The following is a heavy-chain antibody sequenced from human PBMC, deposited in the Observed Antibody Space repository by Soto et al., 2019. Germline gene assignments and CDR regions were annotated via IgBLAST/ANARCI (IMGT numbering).Heavy chain of an antibody. CDR1: GFTFNNYA. CDR3: AKLGWSDVGNEPFDI. CDR2: ISDSGGST. J-gene: IGHJ3*02. Sequence: EVQVLESGGGLVQPGGSLRLSCVASGFTFNNYAMAWVRQAPGKGLDWVSAISDSGGSTFYADSVKGRFTISRDNSKTTLYLQMNSLRAEDTAVYYCAKLGWSDVGNEPFDIWGQGKLVTVSS. V-gene: IGHV3-23*01. D-gene: IGHD6-19*01.